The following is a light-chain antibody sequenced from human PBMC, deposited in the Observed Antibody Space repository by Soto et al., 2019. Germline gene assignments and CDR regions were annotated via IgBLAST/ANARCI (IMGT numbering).Light chain of an antibody. V-gene: IGLV2-14*01. CDR3: CSYSNSSTRGV. CDR2: EVT. CDR1: SSDVGSFNF. Sequence: QSALTQPASVSGSPGQSITISCTGTSSDVGSFNFVSWYQQHPGKAPKLIIFEVTSRPSGVSSRFSGSKSGKTASLTISGLQADDEADYYCCSYSNSSTRGVFGGGTKVTVL. J-gene: IGLJ3*02.